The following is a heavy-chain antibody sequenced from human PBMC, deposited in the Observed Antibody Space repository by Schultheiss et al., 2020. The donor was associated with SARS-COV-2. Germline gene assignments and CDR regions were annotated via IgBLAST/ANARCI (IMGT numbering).Heavy chain of an antibody. V-gene: IGHV4-59*12. J-gene: IGHJ3*02. D-gene: IGHD3-10*01. Sequence: SETLSLTCTVYGGSFSGYYWSWIRQPPGKGLEWIGSIYYSGSTNYNPSLKSRVTISVDTSKNQFSLKLSSVTAADTAVYYCARGPHTERITMVRGVEGNAFDIWGQGTMVTVSS. CDR3: ARGPHTERITMVRGVEGNAFDI. CDR1: GGSFSGYY. CDR2: IYYSGST.